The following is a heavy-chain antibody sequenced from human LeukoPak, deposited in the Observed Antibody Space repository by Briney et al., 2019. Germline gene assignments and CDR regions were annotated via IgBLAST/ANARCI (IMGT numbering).Heavy chain of an antibody. J-gene: IGHJ4*02. CDR2: IKQDGGEK. D-gene: IGHD5-12*01. Sequence: AGSLSLSCAASGFTISSYCMSWVRQAPGKGLEGVANIKQDGGEKYYVDSVKGRFTISRDNTKNSLYLQMNSLRAEDTAVYYCARARGYSGYAYFDYWGQGTLVTVSS. CDR3: ARARGYSGYAYFDY. V-gene: IGHV3-7*01. CDR1: GFTISSYC.